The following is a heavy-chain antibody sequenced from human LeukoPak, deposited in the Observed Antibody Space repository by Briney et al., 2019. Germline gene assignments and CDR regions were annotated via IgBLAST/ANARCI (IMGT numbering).Heavy chain of an antibody. D-gene: IGHD2-2*01. CDR2: ISSSGRTI. J-gene: IGHJ6*02. CDR1: GFIFSNYN. CDR3: ARDLGADCSSTSCYAGLYGMDV. Sequence: KSGGSLRLSCAASGFIFSNYNMNWVRQAPGKGLEWVSYISSSGRTIFYADSMKGRFTISRDNAKNSLYLQMNSLRAEDTAVYYCARDLGADCSSTSCYAGLYGMDVWGQGTTVTVSS. V-gene: IGHV3-11*01.